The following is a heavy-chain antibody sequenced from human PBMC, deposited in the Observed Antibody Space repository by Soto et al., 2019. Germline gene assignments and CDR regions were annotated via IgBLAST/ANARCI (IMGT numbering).Heavy chain of an antibody. CDR2: ISWNSGRI. V-gene: IGHV3-9*01. CDR3: TKARLWGGDGYNSYYYNAMDV. D-gene: IGHD3-16*01. CDR1: GFTFDDYA. Sequence: EMQLVESGGGLVQPGMSLRLSCAASGFTFDDYAMYWVRQVPGKGLEWVSGISWNSGRICYADSVKGRFTISRDNAKNSLCRQMNSLRTEDTALYYCTKARLWGGDGYNSYYYNAMDVWGQGNTCSVSS. J-gene: IGHJ6*02.